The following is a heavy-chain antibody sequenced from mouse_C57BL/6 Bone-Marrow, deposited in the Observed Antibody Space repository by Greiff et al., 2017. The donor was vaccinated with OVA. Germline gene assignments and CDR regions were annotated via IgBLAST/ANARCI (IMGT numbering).Heavy chain of an antibody. D-gene: IGHD1-1*01. V-gene: IGHV5-4*03. Sequence: EVKLMESGGGLVKPGGSLKLSCAASGFTFSSYAMSWVRQTPEKRLEWVATISDGGSYTNYPDNVKGRYTISRDNAKDHLYLQMSHLKYQDTAMYYCARYGSSPYYAMDYWGRGTAVTVSS. J-gene: IGHJ4*01. CDR1: GFTFSSYA. CDR3: ARYGSSPYYAMDY. CDR2: ISDGGSYT.